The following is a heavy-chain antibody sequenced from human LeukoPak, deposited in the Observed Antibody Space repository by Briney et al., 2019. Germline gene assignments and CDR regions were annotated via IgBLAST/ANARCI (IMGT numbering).Heavy chain of an antibody. CDR2: IYSGTI. CDR3: ARDPYSGNYGDYYYYYMDV. D-gene: IGHD1-26*01. V-gene: IGHV3-53*01. Sequence: PGGSLRLSCTVSGFTVSSNSMSWVRQAPGKGLEWVSFIYSGTIHYSDSVKGRFTISRDNAKSSLYLQMNSLRDEDTAVYYCARDPYSGNYGDYYYYYMDVWGKGTTVTISS. CDR1: GFTVSSNS. J-gene: IGHJ6*03.